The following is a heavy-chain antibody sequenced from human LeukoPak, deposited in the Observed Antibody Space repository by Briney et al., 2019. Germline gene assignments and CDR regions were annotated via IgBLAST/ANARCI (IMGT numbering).Heavy chain of an antibody. CDR1: GGSLSSYY. J-gene: IGHJ4*02. Sequence: SETLSLTCTVSGGSLSSYYWSWIRQHPGKGLEWIGYIYYSGSTYYNPSLKSRVTISVDTSKNQFSLKLSSVTAADTAVYYCARAVPELGDFDYWGQGTLVTVSS. CDR2: IYYSGST. CDR3: ARAVPELGDFDY. V-gene: IGHV4-59*06. D-gene: IGHD3-16*01.